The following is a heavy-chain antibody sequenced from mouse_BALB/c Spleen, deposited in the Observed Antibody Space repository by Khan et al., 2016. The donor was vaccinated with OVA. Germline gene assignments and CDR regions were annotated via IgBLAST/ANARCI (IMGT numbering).Heavy chain of an antibody. V-gene: IGHV1-7*01. Sequence: QVQLQQPGAELAKPGASVKMSCKASGYTFTTYWMHWVKQRPGQGLEWIGYINPTSGYTDYNQKFKEKATLTEDKSSSTAYMQLSSLTSDDTAVYYCARDRIDYWGQGTTLTVSS. J-gene: IGHJ2*01. CDR1: GYTFTTYW. CDR2: INPTSGYT. CDR3: ARDRIDY.